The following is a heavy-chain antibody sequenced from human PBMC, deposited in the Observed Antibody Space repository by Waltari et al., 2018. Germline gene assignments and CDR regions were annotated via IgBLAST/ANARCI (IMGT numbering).Heavy chain of an antibody. CDR3: AREEGRYYNFWNGYYAFDN. Sequence: QVQLQESGPGLVKPSQTLSLTCTVSGDSISNGSSHWSWIRQPAGKRLEWLGRIYNSGGGKYTPSRKSRGTRSIDTSKNRFALNLRSVTAADTAIYYCAREEGRYYNFWNGYYAFDNWGQGTLVTVSS. V-gene: IGHV4-61*02. D-gene: IGHD3-3*01. J-gene: IGHJ4*02. CDR2: IYNSGGG. CDR1: GDSISNGSSH.